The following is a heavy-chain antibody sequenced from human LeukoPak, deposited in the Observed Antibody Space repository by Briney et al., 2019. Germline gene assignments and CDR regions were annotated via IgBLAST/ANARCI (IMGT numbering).Heavy chain of an antibody. D-gene: IGHD6-13*01. J-gene: IGHJ4*02. CDR2: INHSGST. CDR3: ARHLAAATSAFDY. CDR1: GGSFSGYY. Sequence: SETLSLTCAVYGGSFSGYYWSWIRQPPGKGLEWIGEINHSGSTNYNPSLKSRVTISVDPSKNHFSLKMNSVTTADTAVYYCARHLAAATSAFDYWGRGALVTVSS. V-gene: IGHV4-34*01.